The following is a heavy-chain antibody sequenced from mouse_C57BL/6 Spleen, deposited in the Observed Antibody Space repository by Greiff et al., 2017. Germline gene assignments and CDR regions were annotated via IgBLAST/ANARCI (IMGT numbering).Heavy chain of an antibody. J-gene: IGHJ4*01. CDR1: GYTFTDYY. D-gene: IGHD2-3*01. CDR2: IYPGSGNT. Sequence: QVQLQQSGAELVRPGASVKLSCKASGYTFTDYYINWVKQRPGQGLEWIARIYPGSGNTYYNEKFKGKATLTAEKSSSTAYMQRSSLTSEDSTVYFCARDDDGYSHYCAMDDWGQGTSVTVSS. V-gene: IGHV1-76*01. CDR3: ARDDDGYSHYCAMDD.